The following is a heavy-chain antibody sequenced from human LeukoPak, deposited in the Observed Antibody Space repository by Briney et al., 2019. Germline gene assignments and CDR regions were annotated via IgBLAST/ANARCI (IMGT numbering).Heavy chain of an antibody. CDR1: GFTFRSHA. D-gene: IGHD6-19*01. Sequence: GGSLRLSCAASGFTFRSHAMRWVRQARGKGREWVSAISGSGDDTYFADSVKGRVTICRDNSKDNPYLVLNSLRGDGTAVYYCRGWDYWGQGALVTVS. V-gene: IGHV3-23*01. J-gene: IGHJ4*02. CDR2: ISGSGDDT. CDR3: RGWDY.